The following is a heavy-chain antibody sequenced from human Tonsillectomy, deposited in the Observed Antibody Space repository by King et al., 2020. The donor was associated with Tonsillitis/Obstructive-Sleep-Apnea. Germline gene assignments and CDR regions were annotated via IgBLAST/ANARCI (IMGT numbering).Heavy chain of an antibody. CDR1: GGSISSYY. Sequence: QLQESGPGLVKPSETLSLTCTVSGGSISSYYWSWIRQPPGKGLEWIGYIYYSGSTNYNPSLKSRVTISVDTSKNQFSLKLSSVTAADTAVYYCARLSSGWSEGVAFDIWGQGTMVTVSS. D-gene: IGHD6-19*01. CDR2: IYYSGST. CDR3: ARLSSGWSEGVAFDI. V-gene: IGHV4-59*01. J-gene: IGHJ3*02.